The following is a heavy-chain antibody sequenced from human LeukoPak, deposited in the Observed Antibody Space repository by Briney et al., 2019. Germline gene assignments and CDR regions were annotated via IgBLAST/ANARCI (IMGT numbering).Heavy chain of an antibody. J-gene: IGHJ6*03. CDR2: VDPQDGET. V-gene: IGHV1-69-2*01. CDR1: GYTFTDYY. Sequence: ASVKISCKVSGYTFTDYYMHWVQQAPGKGLEWMGLVDPQDGETIYAEKLQGRVTIPADTSTDTAYMELSSLRSEDTAVYYCATDPRRDIVVVPAANRYYYYYMDVWGKGTTVTVSS. CDR3: ATDPRRDIVVVPAANRYYYYYMDV. D-gene: IGHD2-2*01.